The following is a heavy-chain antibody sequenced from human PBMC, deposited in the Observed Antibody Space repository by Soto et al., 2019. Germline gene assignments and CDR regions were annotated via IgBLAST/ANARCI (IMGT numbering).Heavy chain of an antibody. CDR1: GGSFSGYY. CDR3: ARVGGSYP. J-gene: IGHJ4*02. Sequence: QVQLQQWGAGLLKPSETLSLTCAVYGGSFSGYYWSWIRQPPGKGLEWIGEINHSGSTNYNPSLKGRVTISVDTSKNQFSLKLSSVTAADTAVYYCARVGGSYPWGRGTLVTVSS. CDR2: INHSGST. D-gene: IGHD1-26*01. V-gene: IGHV4-34*01.